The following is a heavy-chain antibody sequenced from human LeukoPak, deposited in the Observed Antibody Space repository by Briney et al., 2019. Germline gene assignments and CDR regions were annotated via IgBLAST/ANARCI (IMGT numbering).Heavy chain of an antibody. J-gene: IGHJ4*02. Sequence: GGSLRLSCAASGFTFSSSWIYWVRQAPGKGLVWVSRINPDGSRTGYADSVKGRFTISRDNARNTLYLQMNSLRAEDTAVYYCATYNWNYDVDYWGQGTLVTVSS. D-gene: IGHD1-7*01. CDR1: GFTFSSSW. CDR2: INPDGSRT. CDR3: ATYNWNYDVDY. V-gene: IGHV3-74*01.